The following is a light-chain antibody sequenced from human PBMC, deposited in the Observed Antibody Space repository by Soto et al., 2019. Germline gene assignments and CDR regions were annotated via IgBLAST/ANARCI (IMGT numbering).Light chain of an antibody. J-gene: IGKJ4*01. Sequence: DIQLTQSPSFLSASVGDRVTITCRASQGISSYLAWYQQKPGKAPKLLIYAASTLQSEVPSRFSGSGSGTEFTLTISSLQPEDFATYYCQQLNSYPPGLTFGGGTKVEIK. CDR1: QGISSY. CDR3: QQLNSYPPGLT. V-gene: IGKV1-9*01. CDR2: AAS.